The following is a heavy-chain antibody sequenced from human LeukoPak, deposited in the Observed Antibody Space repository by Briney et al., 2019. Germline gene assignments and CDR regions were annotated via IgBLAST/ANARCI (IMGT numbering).Heavy chain of an antibody. J-gene: IGHJ3*02. V-gene: IGHV3-30*02. CDR1: GFTFSSYG. Sequence: GGSLRLSCAASGFTFSSYGMHWVRQAPGKGLEWVAFIRYDGSNKYYADSVKGRFTISRDNSKNTLYLQMNSLRAEDTAVYYCAIFSLGYCSGGSCPHAFDIWGQGTMVTVSS. D-gene: IGHD2-15*01. CDR3: AIFSLGYCSGGSCPHAFDI. CDR2: IRYDGSNK.